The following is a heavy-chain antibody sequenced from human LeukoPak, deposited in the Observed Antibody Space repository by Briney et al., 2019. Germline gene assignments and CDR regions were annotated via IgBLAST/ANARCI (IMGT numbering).Heavy chain of an antibody. CDR3: ARDSPWLPDPY. Sequence: GSLRLSCAASGFTFSSYWMHWVRQAPGKGLVWVSRINTDGSDTTYADSVKGRFTISRDNARNTLYLQMNSLRADDTAVYYCARDSPWLPDPYWGQGTLVTVSS. CDR1: GFTFSSYW. J-gene: IGHJ4*02. CDR2: INTDGSDT. V-gene: IGHV3-74*03. D-gene: IGHD5-24*01.